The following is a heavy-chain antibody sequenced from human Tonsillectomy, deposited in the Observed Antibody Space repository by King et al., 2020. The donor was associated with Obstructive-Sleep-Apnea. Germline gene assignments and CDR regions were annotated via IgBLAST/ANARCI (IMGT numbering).Heavy chain of an antibody. J-gene: IGHJ6*02. CDR3: AKDKGTTVTDYYYYYGMDV. V-gene: IGHV3-23*04. D-gene: IGHD4-17*01. Sequence: VQLVESGGGLVQPGGSLRLSWAASGFTFSSYASSWVRQAPGKGLEWVSAMSGSCGSTYYADPVKGRFAISRDNSKNTRYLQMNSLRAEDTAVYYCAKDKGTTVTDYYYYYGMDVWGQGTTVTVSS. CDR1: GFTFSSYA. CDR2: MSGSCGST.